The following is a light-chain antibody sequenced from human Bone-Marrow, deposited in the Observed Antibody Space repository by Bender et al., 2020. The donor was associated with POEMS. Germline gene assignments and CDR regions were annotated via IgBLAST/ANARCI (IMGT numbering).Light chain of an antibody. J-gene: IGLJ3*02. CDR2: GVT. V-gene: IGLV2-11*01. Sequence: QSALTQPRSVSGSPGQSVTVSCTGSNSDVGGYDYVSWYQQHPGKAPKLMFYGVTKRPSGVPDRFSGSKSGNTASLTISGLQAEDEADYYCCSFAGSSWVFGGGTKLTVL. CDR1: NSDVGGYDY. CDR3: CSFAGSSWV.